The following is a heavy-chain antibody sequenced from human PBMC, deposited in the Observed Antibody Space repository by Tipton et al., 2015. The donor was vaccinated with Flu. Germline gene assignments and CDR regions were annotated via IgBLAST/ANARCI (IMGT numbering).Heavy chain of an antibody. D-gene: IGHD3-10*01. CDR2: IYSGGST. CDR1: GFTVSSNY. V-gene: IGHV3-66*01. CDR3: ARRGVGAHENYYYYGMDG. J-gene: IGHJ6*02. Sequence: SLRLSCAASGFTVSSNYMSWVRQAPGKGLEWVSVIYSGGSTYYADSVKGRFTISRDNSKNTLYLQMNSLRAEDTAVYYCARRGVGAHENYYYYGMDGWGRGTAATVSS.